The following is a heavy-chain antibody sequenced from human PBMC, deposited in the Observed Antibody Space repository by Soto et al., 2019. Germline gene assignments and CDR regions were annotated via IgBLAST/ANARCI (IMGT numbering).Heavy chain of an antibody. D-gene: IGHD3-3*01. CDR2: INPNSGGT. CDR3: ARGALFGVVILREYGMDV. V-gene: IGHV1-2*04. J-gene: IGHJ6*02. Sequence: ASVKVSCKASGYTFTGYYMHWVRQAPGQGLEWMGWINPNSGGTNYAQKFQGWVTMTRDTSIGTAYMELSRLRSDDTAVYYCARGALFGVVILREYGMDVWGQGTTVTVSS. CDR1: GYTFTGYY.